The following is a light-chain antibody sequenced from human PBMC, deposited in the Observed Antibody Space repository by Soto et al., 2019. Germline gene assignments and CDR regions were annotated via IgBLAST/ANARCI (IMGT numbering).Light chain of an antibody. CDR1: SVDIGNFNL. CDR2: EVN. Sequence: QSALNQPASVSGSPGQSITGSCTGSSVDIGNFNLVSWYQQYPGKAPKLILYEVNKRPLRVSDRFSGSKSGNTASLTISGLQAEDEAAYHCCSYAGSRWMFGGGTKVTVL. J-gene: IGLJ3*02. CDR3: CSYAGSRWM. V-gene: IGLV2-23*02.